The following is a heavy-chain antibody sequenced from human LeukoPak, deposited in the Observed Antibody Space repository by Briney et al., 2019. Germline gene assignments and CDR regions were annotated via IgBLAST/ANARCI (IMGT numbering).Heavy chain of an antibody. V-gene: IGHV1-69*05. CDR2: VIPIFGTA. CDR1: GGTFTSYA. CDR3: ARGGYYYDSSGYYLTY. Sequence: GASVKVSCKASGGTFTSYAISWVRQAPGQRLEWVGGVIPIFGTAHYAQKSQGRITITTDEATSTAYTELSSLRPEDTAVYYCARGGYYYDSSGYYLTYWGQGTLVTVSS. J-gene: IGHJ4*02. D-gene: IGHD3-22*01.